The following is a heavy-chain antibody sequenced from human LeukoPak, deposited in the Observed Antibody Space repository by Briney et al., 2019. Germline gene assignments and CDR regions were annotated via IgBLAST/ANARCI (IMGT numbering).Heavy chain of an antibody. CDR1: GFSFTDYP. Sequence: GGSLRLSCATSGFSFTDYPMNWVRQAPGKGLEWISNIRTTAEGARYAYYADSVKGRVTISRDDGKNTLYLHMNSLRDDDTAVYYCATDQRYAFDYWGQGILVTVSS. CDR2: IRTTAEGARYA. J-gene: IGHJ4*02. D-gene: IGHD3-9*01. V-gene: IGHV3-48*02. CDR3: ATDQRYAFDY.